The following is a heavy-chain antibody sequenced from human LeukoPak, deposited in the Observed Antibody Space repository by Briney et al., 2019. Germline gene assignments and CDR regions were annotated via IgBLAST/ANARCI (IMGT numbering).Heavy chain of an antibody. V-gene: IGHV3-21*01. CDR3: ASFGAAARGIHAFDI. Sequence: PGGSLRLSCAASGFTFSSYSMNWVRQAPGKGLEWVSSISSSSSYIYYADSVKGRFTISRDNAKNSLYLQMNSLRAEDTAVYYCASFGAAARGIHAFDIWGQGTMVTVSS. CDR2: ISSSSSYI. J-gene: IGHJ3*02. CDR1: GFTFSSYS. D-gene: IGHD6-13*01.